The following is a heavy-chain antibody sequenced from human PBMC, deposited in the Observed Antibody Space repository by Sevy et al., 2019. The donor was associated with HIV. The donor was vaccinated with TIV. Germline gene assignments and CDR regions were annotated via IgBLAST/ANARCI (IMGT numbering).Heavy chain of an antibody. CDR1: GFTFSSYS. Sequence: GGSLRLYCAASGFTFSSYSMNWVRQAPGKGLEWVSSISSSSSYIYYADSVKGRFTISRDNAKNSLYLQMNSLRAEDTAVYYCASRYSSGWYPDYWGQGTLVTVSS. CDR2: ISSSSSYI. J-gene: IGHJ4*02. V-gene: IGHV3-21*01. D-gene: IGHD6-19*01. CDR3: ASRYSSGWYPDY.